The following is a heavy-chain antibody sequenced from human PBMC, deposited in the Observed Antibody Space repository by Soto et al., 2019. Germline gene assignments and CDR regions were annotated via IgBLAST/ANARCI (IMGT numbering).Heavy chain of an antibody. J-gene: IGHJ4*02. CDR1: GFTFSSYG. V-gene: IGHV3-33*01. Sequence: GGSLRLSCAASGFTFSSYGMHWVRQAPGKGLEWVAVIWYDGSNKYYADSVKGRFTISRDNSKNTLYLQMNSLRAEDTAVYYCSRDCQQGVAVAVDYWCQRTPVTVSS. CDR3: SRDCQQGVAVAVDY. D-gene: IGHD6-19*01. CDR2: IWYDGSNK.